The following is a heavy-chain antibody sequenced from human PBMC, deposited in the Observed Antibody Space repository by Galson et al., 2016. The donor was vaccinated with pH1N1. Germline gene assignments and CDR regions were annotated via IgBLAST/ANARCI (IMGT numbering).Heavy chain of an antibody. J-gene: IGHJ6*02. CDR3: ATETGSSGMDV. V-gene: IGHV1-18*01. Sequence: SVKVSCKASGFTFTTYGFNWVRQAPGQGLEWMGGVSAYSGKTNYAQKFQGRVTMTTDTSTNTTYMELASLESDDTAVYYCATETGSSGMDVWDQGTTVTVSS. D-gene: IGHD3-10*01. CDR1: GFTFTTYG. CDR2: VSAYSGKT.